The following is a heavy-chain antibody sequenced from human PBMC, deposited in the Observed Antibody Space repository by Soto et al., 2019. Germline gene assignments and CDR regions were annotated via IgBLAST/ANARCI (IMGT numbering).Heavy chain of an antibody. CDR2: ISGSGGST. CDR1: GFTFSSYA. J-gene: IGHJ4*02. Sequence: EVQLLESGGGLVQPGGSLRLSCAASGFTFSSYAMSWVRQAPGKGLEWVSAISGSGGSTYYADSVKGRFTISRDNSKNTLYLQMNSMRDEDTAVYYCAKPSFLWGGATTGIGYWGQGTLVTVSS. D-gene: IGHD1-26*01. V-gene: IGHV3-23*01. CDR3: AKPSFLWGGATTGIGY.